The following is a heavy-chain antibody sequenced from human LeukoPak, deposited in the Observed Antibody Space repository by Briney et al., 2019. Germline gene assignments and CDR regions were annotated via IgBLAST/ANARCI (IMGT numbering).Heavy chain of an antibody. Sequence: ASVEVSCKASGYTFTGYYMHWVRQAPGQGLEWMGWINPNSGGTNYAQKFQGRVTMTRDTSISTAYMELSRLRSDDTAVYYCARSESEVVAMIVVVYFDYWGQGTLVTVSS. D-gene: IGHD3-22*01. CDR3: ARSESEVVAMIVVVYFDY. CDR2: INPNSGGT. V-gene: IGHV1-2*02. CDR1: GYTFTGYY. J-gene: IGHJ4*02.